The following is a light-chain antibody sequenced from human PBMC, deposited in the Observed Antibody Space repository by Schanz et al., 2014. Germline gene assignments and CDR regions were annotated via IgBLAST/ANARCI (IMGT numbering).Light chain of an antibody. V-gene: IGLV4-69*01. CDR2: LNSDGSH. CDR3: QTWGTGIPV. CDR1: SGHSSYA. Sequence: QSVLTQSPSASASLGASVKLTCTLSSGHSSYAIAWHQQQPEKGPRYLMKLNSDGSHSNGDGIPDRFSGSSSGAERYLTISSLQSEDEADYYCQTWGTGIPVFGGGTKLTVL. J-gene: IGLJ2*01.